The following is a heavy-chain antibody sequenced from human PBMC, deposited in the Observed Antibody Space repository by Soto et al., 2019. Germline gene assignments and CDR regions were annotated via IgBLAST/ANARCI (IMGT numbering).Heavy chain of an antibody. J-gene: IGHJ5*02. CDR1: GCTFSSYW. CDR2: INSDGSST. CDR3: ARRGQEGPGLAH. Sequence: EVQLVESGGNLIQPWGSLRLSCAASGCTFSSYWMHWGRQAPGKGLVWASRINSDGSSTSYVDSVKGRFTISRDNAKNTLYLPMNSLSVEDTAVYYCARRGQEGPGLAHWGQGTLVTVSS. V-gene: IGHV3-74*01.